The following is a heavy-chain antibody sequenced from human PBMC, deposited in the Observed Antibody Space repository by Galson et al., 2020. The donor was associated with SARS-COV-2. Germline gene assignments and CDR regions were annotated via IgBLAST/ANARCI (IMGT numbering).Heavy chain of an antibody. J-gene: IGHJ4*02. D-gene: IGHD6-13*01. CDR2: ISYDGTKR. Sequence: GGSLRLACRASGFTFSSSAMHWVRQAPGKGLEWVASISYDGTKRYNLDSVKDRFTIARDNSKNTLFLQMDSLTTEDTAVYYCAIETADYTSSWYDYWGPGTLVTVSS. V-gene: IGHV3-30*04. CDR1: GFTFSSSA. CDR3: AIETADYTSSWYDY.